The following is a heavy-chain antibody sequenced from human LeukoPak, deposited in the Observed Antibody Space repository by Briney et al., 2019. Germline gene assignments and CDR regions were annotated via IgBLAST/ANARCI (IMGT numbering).Heavy chain of an antibody. CDR2: MNPYTGKT. D-gene: IGHD3-22*01. CDR3: ARAPIPYYYDSSAYYSDY. CDR1: GYTFTNFD. J-gene: IGHJ4*02. V-gene: IGHV1-8*03. Sequence: ASVKVSCKTSGYTFTNFDINWVRQATGQGLEWLGWMNPYTGKTGYAQKFQGRVTFTGDTSIRTAYMEVSSLTSEDTAVYYCARAPIPYYYDSSAYYSDYWGQGTLVTVSS.